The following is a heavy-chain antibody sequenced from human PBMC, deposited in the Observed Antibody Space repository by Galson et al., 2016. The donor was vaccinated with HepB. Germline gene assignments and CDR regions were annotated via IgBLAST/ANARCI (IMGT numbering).Heavy chain of an antibody. V-gene: IGHV4-34*01. CDR3: ARVGCSSTSCYTLRRQTLYYYYYGMDV. D-gene: IGHD2-2*02. CDR1: GGSFSTYY. Sequence: ETLSLTCAVYGGSFSTYYWSWIRQPPGKGLEWIGEINHSGSTNYNPSLKSRVTISVDTSKNQFSLKMSSVTAADTAVFYCARVGCSSTSCYTLRRQTLYYYYYGMDVWGQGTAVTVSS. J-gene: IGHJ6*02. CDR2: INHSGST.